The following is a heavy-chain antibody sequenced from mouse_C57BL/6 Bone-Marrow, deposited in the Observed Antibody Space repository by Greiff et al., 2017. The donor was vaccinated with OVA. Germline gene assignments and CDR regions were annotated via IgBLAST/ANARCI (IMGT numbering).Heavy chain of an antibody. Sequence: VQLQQPGAELVKPGASVKMSCKASGYTFTSYWITWVKQRPGQGLEWIGDIYPGSGSTNYTEKFKSKATLTVDTASSTAYMQLSSLTSEDSAVYYCARSTMVTPYYFDYWGQGTTLTVSS. J-gene: IGHJ2*01. CDR3: ARSTMVTPYYFDY. V-gene: IGHV1-55*01. CDR2: IYPGSGST. CDR1: GYTFTSYW. D-gene: IGHD2-2*01.